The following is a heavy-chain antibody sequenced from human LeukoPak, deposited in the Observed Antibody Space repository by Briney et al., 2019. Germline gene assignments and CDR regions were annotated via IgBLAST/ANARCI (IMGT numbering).Heavy chain of an antibody. CDR1: GGTFSSYA. CDR3: ARTHANCRGGSCCFDY. D-gene: IGHD2-15*01. CDR2: ILPIFGTP. Sequence: SVKVSSKASGGTFSSYAITWVRQAPGQGLEWLGGILPIFGTPNYAQKFQGRVTITAHESSAYMELSSLRSEDTAVYYCARTHANCRGGSCCFDYWGQGTLVTVSS. J-gene: IGHJ4*02. V-gene: IGHV1-69*01.